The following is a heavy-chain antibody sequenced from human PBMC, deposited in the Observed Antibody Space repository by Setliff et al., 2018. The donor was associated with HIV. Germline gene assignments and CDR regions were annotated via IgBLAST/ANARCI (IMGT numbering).Heavy chain of an antibody. D-gene: IGHD3-10*01. CDR3: ATLVRGVAPFDD. V-gene: IGHV1-58*02. Sequence: SVKVSCKASGFTFSSSAIHWVRQARGQRLEWIGWIVVDSGDTNYAQKFQDRVALTRDVSTRTAYMELSSLRSEDTAVYYCATLVRGVAPFDDWGQGTLVTVSS. CDR1: GFTFSSSA. J-gene: IGHJ4*02. CDR2: IVVDSGDT.